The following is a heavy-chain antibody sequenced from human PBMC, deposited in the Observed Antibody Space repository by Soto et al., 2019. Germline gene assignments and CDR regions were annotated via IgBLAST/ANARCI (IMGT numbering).Heavy chain of an antibody. CDR3: ARSDDYGDYGYYYYGMDI. Sequence: SETLSFTCTVSGGPISSFYWSWIRQPPGKXLEWIGHIYYSGRTNYKPSLKSRVTISVDTSKNQLSLKLTSVTAADTAVYYCARSDDYGDYGYYYYGMDIWGQGTTVTVSS. D-gene: IGHD4-17*01. V-gene: IGHV4-59*01. CDR1: GGPISSFY. CDR2: IYYSGRT. J-gene: IGHJ6*02.